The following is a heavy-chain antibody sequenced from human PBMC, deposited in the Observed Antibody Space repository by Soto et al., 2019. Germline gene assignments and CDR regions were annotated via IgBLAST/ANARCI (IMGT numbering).Heavy chain of an antibody. V-gene: IGHV1-18*01. CDR1: GYTFTHYG. D-gene: IGHD6-6*01. CDR3: VRDLELVFGEGSMDV. CDR2: IHTYNANT. Sequence: QVHLVQSGAEVKRPGASVKVSCKTSGYTFTHYGISWVRQAPGQGLEWMGWIHTYNANTNYAQKVQDRLTLTTDTSTSTAYMDLRRLRSDDTAVSYCVRDLELVFGEGSMDVCGQGTTVTVSS. J-gene: IGHJ6*02.